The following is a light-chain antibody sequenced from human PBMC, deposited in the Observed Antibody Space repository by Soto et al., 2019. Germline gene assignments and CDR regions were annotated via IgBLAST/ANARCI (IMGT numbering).Light chain of an antibody. Sequence: DSQLTSSTSAMSAXLGDXGTIXXRASQRISNSLAWFQRGRGRGAKGLIYGGWTLQSWEPSRFSGSGSGTDFTLTISTLQPEDFAPYYCQQSYGNPPTFGQGPKVDVK. V-gene: IGKV1-17*03. CDR2: GGW. J-gene: IGKJ1*01. CDR3: QQSYGNPPT. CDR1: QRISNS.